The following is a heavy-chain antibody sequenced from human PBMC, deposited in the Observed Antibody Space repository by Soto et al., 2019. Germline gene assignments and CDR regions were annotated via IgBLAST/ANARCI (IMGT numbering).Heavy chain of an antibody. Sequence: GASVXVSCKASGYTFTSYGISWVRQAPGQGLEWMGWISAYNGNTNYAQKLQGRVTMTTDTSTSTAYMELRSLRSDDTAVYYCARDQNGIAVAHAFDIWGQGTMVTVSS. CDR2: ISAYNGNT. J-gene: IGHJ3*02. CDR3: ARDQNGIAVAHAFDI. V-gene: IGHV1-18*01. D-gene: IGHD6-19*01. CDR1: GYTFTSYG.